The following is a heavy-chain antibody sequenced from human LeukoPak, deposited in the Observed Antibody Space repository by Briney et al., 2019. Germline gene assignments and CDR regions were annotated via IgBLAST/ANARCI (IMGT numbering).Heavy chain of an antibody. CDR1: GGSISSSSYY. V-gene: IGHV4-39*07. J-gene: IGHJ1*01. Sequence: PSETLSLTCTVSGGSISSSSYYWGWIRQPPGKGLEWIGSIYYSGSTNYNPSLKSRVTISVDTSKNQFSLKLSSVTAADTAVYYCARRRYDFWSGYYGHFQHWGQGTLVTVSS. CDR3: ARRRYDFWSGYYGHFQH. CDR2: IYYSGST. D-gene: IGHD3-3*01.